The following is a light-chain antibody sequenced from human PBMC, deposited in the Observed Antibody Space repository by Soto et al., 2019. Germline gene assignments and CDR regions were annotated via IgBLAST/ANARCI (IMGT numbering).Light chain of an antibody. CDR2: AAS. CDR3: QQLNSYPLMYT. CDR1: QGISSY. Sequence: DIQLTQSPSFLSASVRDRVTITCRASQGISSYLAWYQQKPGKAPKLLIYAASTLKSGVPSRFSGSGSGTEFALTISSLQPEDFATYYCQQLNSYPLMYTFGQWTKLEIK. V-gene: IGKV1-9*01. J-gene: IGKJ2*01.